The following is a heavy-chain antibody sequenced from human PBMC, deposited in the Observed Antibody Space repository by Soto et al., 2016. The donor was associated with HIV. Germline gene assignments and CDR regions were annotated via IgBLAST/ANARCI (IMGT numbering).Heavy chain of an antibody. CDR2: INSDGSST. CDR1: GFTFSSYW. Sequence: EVQLVESGGGLVQPGGSLRLSCAASGFTFSSYWMHWVRQAPGKGLVWVSRINSDGSSTSYADSVKGRFTISRDNAKNTLYLQMNSLRAEDTAVYYCATGGSDYGGNPLWYWGQGTLVTVSS. CDR3: ATGGSDYGGNPLWY. J-gene: IGHJ4*02. V-gene: IGHV3-74*01. D-gene: IGHD4-17*01.